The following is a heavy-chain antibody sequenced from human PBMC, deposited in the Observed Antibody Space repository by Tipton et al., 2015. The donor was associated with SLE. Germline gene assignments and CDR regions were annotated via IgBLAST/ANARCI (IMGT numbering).Heavy chain of an antibody. CDR3: ARDCSSSESSWDV. CDR1: GGSFSGYY. CDR2: INHSGST. V-gene: IGHV4-34*01. Sequence: TLSLTCAVYGGSFSGYYWSWIRQPPGKGLEWIGEINHSGSTNYNPSLKSRVTISVDTSKNQFSLKLSSVTAADTAVYYCARDCSSSESSWDVWGKGTTVTVSS. D-gene: IGHD6-6*01. J-gene: IGHJ6*04.